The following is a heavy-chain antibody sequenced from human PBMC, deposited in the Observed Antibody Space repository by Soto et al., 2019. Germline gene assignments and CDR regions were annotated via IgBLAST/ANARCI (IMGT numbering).Heavy chain of an antibody. CDR1: DDSTRATIDY. V-gene: IGHV4-39*01. D-gene: IGHD3-10*02. CDR2: LYNTGSA. Sequence: QLRLQESGPGLVKPSETLSLTCSVSDDSTRATIDYWVWIRQPPGKGLEWMGTLYNTGSAAYNPSLRGRLRLSVDPSRSQLSLRLTSVIAADTAFYFCTRHEAGTMFSIWGQGALVTVSS. J-gene: IGHJ4*02. CDR3: TRHEAGTMFSI.